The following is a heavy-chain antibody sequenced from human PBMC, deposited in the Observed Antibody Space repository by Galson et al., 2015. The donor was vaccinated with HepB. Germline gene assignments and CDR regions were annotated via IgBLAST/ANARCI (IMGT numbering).Heavy chain of an antibody. D-gene: IGHD2-15*01. CDR3: ARQVEDEYCSGHNCNYYYYGMDV. CDR1: GYSFTNYW. CDR2: IDPVDSET. Sequence: QSGAEVKKAGESLKISCKGSGYSFTNYWIGWVRQMPGKGLEWMGIIDPVDSETRYSPSFQGQVSISVDKSISTAYLQWRSLKASDTAMYYCARQVEDEYCSGHNCNYYYYGMDVWGQGTTVTVTS. V-gene: IGHV5-51*01. J-gene: IGHJ6*02.